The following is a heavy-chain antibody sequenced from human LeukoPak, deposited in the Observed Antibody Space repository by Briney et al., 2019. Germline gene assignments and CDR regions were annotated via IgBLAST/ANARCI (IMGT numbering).Heavy chain of an antibody. V-gene: IGHV4-34*01. D-gene: IGHD4-11*01. CDR1: GGSFSGYY. CDR3: ARGLQYYDY. J-gene: IGHJ4*02. CDR2: INHSGST. Sequence: PSETLSLTCAVYGGSFSGYYWSWIRQPPGKGLEWIGEINHSGSTNYNPSLKSRVTISVDTSKNQFSLKLSSVTAADTAVYYCARGLQYYDYWGQGTQVTVSS.